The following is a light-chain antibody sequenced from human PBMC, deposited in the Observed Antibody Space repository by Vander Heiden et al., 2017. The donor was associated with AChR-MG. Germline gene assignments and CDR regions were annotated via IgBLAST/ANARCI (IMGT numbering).Light chain of an antibody. CDR2: EGT. J-gene: IGLJ2*01. CDR3: CSHVGSSTLV. V-gene: IGLV2-23*01. Sequence: QSALTQPAFVSGSPGQSITISCTGTSSDVGSYNLVSWYQQHPGKAPKLMIYEGTKRPSGVSNRLSGSKSGNTASLTISGLQVEDEADYHCCSHVGSSTLVFGGGTKVTVL. CDR1: SSDVGSYNL.